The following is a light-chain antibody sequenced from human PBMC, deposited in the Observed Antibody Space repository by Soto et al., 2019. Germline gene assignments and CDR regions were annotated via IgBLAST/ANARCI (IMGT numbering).Light chain of an antibody. CDR1: QGVSTW. CDR2: AAS. Sequence: DIEITQSPPSVSASVGERVTITCRASQGVSTWLAWYQQKTGTAPKLLIYAASTLQSGVPSRFSGSMYGTDFPLTISGLDPEDFATYYCQQTYSTPPTFGQGTKVDIK. J-gene: IGKJ1*01. CDR3: QQTYSTPPT. V-gene: IGKV1-12*01.